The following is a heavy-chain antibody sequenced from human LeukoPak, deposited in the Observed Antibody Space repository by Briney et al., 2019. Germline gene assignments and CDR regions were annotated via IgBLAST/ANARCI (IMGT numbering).Heavy chain of an antibody. CDR3: AKDLDSSSSGVRFDY. J-gene: IGHJ4*02. V-gene: IGHV3-23*01. Sequence: PGGPLRLSCAASGFTFSSYAMSWVRQAPGKGLEWVSAISGSGDSTYYADSVRGRFTISRDNSKNTLYLQMNSLRAEDTAVYYCAKDLDSSSSGVRFDYWGQGTLVTVSS. CDR1: GFTFSSYA. D-gene: IGHD6-6*01. CDR2: ISGSGDST.